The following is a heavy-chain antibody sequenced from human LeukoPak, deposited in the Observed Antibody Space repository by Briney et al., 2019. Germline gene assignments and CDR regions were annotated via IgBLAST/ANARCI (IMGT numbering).Heavy chain of an antibody. Sequence: PGRSLRLPCAASGFTLSSHGMHWVRQAPGKGLEWVAVISYDGSNKYYADSVKGRFTISRDNSKNTLYLQMNSLRAEDTAVYYCAKDQGIQLWLRYTFDIWGQGTMVTVSS. CDR2: ISYDGSNK. J-gene: IGHJ3*02. V-gene: IGHV3-30*18. D-gene: IGHD5-18*01. CDR1: GFTLSSHG. CDR3: AKDQGIQLWLRYTFDI.